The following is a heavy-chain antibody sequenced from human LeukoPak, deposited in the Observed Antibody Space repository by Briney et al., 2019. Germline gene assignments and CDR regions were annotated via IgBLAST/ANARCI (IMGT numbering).Heavy chain of an antibody. CDR1: GFTFSSYA. CDR3: AKGSAGGRPYYFDY. Sequence: PGGPVRLSCAVSGFTFSSYAMSWVRQAPGKGLEWVSAIDSSGSYTWYDDSVKGRFTISRDNSKNTLYLQMNSLRAEDTAVYYCAKGSAGGRPYYFDYWGQGTLVPVSS. CDR2: IDSSGSYT. D-gene: IGHD6-13*01. V-gene: IGHV3-23*05. J-gene: IGHJ4*02.